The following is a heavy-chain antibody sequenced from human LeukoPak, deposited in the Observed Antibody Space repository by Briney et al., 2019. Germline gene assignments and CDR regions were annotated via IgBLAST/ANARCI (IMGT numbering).Heavy chain of an antibody. V-gene: IGHV3-23*01. Sequence: GGSLRLSCAASGFIFSSYVMGWVRQAPGKGLEWVSSISVGGGDTFASDSVKGRFTISRDNSKNTLYLQMNSLRAEDTAVYYCARDRTFDPWGQGTLVTVSS. CDR1: GFIFSSYV. CDR3: ARDRTFDP. J-gene: IGHJ5*02. CDR2: ISVGGGDT.